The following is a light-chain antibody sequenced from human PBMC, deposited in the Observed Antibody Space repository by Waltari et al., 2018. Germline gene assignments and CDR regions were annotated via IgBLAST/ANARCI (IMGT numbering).Light chain of an antibody. CDR2: FDS. Sequence: YVLTQPPSVSVAPGNTATISCAEDKIESRSVKWYQQKPGQAPLLVIYFDSARPSWSPERFSGSNSGKTATLTISGVEAGEEADYYCQVWHSYSHYYVFGTGTKVTVL. V-gene: IGLV3-21*04. CDR1: KIESRS. J-gene: IGLJ1*01. CDR3: QVWHSYSHYYV.